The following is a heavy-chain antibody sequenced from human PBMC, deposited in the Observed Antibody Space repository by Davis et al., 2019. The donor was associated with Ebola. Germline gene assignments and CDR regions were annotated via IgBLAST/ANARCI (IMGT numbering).Heavy chain of an antibody. CDR2: IHTGHSDT. V-gene: IGHV5-51*01. Sequence: GESLKISCKDSGYSFSSHWIGWVRQMPGKGLQWLGIIHTGHSDTRYSASFRGHVTISADKSIKTAFLQWGSLKASDTDLYYCASLRRAITGMDDAFDMWGQGTMVTVSS. D-gene: IGHD5/OR15-5a*01. CDR1: GYSFSSHW. J-gene: IGHJ3*02. CDR3: ASLRRAITGMDDAFDM.